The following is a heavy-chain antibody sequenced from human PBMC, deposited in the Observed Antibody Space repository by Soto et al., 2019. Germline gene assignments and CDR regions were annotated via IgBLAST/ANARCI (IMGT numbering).Heavy chain of an antibody. V-gene: IGHV1-3*01. CDR2: INAGNGNT. D-gene: IGHD3-22*01. J-gene: IGHJ4*02. Sequence: TSVKVSCKASGYTFTSYAMHWVRQAPGQRLEWMGWINAGNGNTKYSQKFQGRVTITRDTSASTAYMELSSLRSEDTAVYYCARVPTYYYDSSGSFDYWGQGNLVTVSS. CDR1: GYTFTSYA. CDR3: ARVPTYYYDSSGSFDY.